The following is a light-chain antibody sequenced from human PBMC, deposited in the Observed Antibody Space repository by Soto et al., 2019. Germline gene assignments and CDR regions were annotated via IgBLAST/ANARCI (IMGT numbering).Light chain of an antibody. V-gene: IGKV2-40*01. CDR2: TVS. CDR3: MQRIEFPLT. Sequence: DIVMTQTPRSLPVTPGEPASISCRSSQSLLDTDDGNPYLDWYLQKPGQSPHLLIYTVSYRASGVPDRFSGSGSGTNFTLKISRVEADDVGIYYCMQRIEFPLTFGGGTRVEIK. CDR1: QSLLDTDDGNPY. J-gene: IGKJ4*01.